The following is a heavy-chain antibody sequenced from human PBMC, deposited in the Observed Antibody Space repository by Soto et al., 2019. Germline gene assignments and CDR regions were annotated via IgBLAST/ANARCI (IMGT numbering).Heavy chain of an antibody. V-gene: IGHV1-3*05. Sequence: QVQLVQSGAEEKKPGASVKVSCKASGYTFTSYAMHWVRQAPGQRLEWMGWINAGHGNTKYSQKFQGRVTITRDTAAGTAYMELRSQRSEDTAVYYWAGVGCSGGSCGLGDYFDYWGQGTLVTVSS. CDR1: GYTFTSYA. CDR2: INAGHGNT. J-gene: IGHJ4*02. D-gene: IGHD2-15*01. CDR3: AGVGCSGGSCGLGDYFDY.